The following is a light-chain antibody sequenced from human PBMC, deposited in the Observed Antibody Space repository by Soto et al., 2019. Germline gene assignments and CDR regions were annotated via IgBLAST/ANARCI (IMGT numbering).Light chain of an antibody. CDR1: QSVSSDY. CDR3: EQYGSSPGT. V-gene: IGKV3-20*01. Sequence: VLTPAPACLSLCPAPRAVLPCRASQSVSSDYLAWYQQKPDQAPRLLIYGASSRATGIPDRFSGSGSGAVFTLTISRLEPEDFAVYYCEQYGSSPGTFGGGTKVDIK. J-gene: IGKJ4*01. CDR2: GAS.